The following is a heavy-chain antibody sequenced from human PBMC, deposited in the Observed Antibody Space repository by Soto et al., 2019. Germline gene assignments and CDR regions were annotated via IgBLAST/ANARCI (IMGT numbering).Heavy chain of an antibody. D-gene: IGHD1-26*01. CDR3: ARDKRWELRLDQHNGMDV. V-gene: IGHV3-23*01. Sequence: GGSLRLSCAASGFRFSDYSMSWVRQVPGGGLEWVAVISADGHSTYFADSVKGRFTITRDNFKDTMSLEMHYLRPEDTAVYHCARDKRWELRLDQHNGMDVWGQGTTVTVSS. J-gene: IGHJ6*02. CDR2: ISADGHST. CDR1: GFRFSDYS.